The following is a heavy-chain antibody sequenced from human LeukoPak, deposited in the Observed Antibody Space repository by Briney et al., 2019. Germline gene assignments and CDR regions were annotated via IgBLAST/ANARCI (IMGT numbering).Heavy chain of an antibody. CDR1: GGSFSGYY. CDR3: ARNPHYYYYYMDV. J-gene: IGHJ6*03. V-gene: IGHV4-34*01. Sequence: PSETLSLTCAVYGGSFSGYYWSWIRQPPGKGLEWIGEINHSGSTNYNPSLKSRVTISVDTSKNQFSLKLSSVTAADTGVYYCARNPHYYYYYMDVWGKGTTVTVSS. CDR2: INHSGST.